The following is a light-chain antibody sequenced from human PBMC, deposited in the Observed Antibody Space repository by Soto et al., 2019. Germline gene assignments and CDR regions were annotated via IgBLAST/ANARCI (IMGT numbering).Light chain of an antibody. CDR1: SSDVGGYNF. CDR2: EVT. V-gene: IGLV2-14*01. CDR3: TSYRSGNTRV. J-gene: IGLJ1*01. Sequence: SVLTQPASVSGSPGQSITISCTGTSSDVGGYNFVSWLQHHPGKAPKLMIYEVTNRPSGVPDRFSGSKSGNTASLTISGLQAEDEADYYCTSYRSGNTRVFGTGTKVTV.